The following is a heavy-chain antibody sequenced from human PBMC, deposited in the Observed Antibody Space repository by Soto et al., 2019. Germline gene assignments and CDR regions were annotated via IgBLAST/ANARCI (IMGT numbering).Heavy chain of an antibody. CDR1: SVTMTRSNW. CDR3: ARDSDGFDY. Sequence: PEKLRDTNDVSSVTMTRSNWWAWGRQPPGKGLEWLGKISHSGTVNYNATLRSRVTISVDKPKNQLSLKLMSVTAADTAVYYCARDSDGFDYWG. D-gene: IGHD4-17*01. CDR2: ISHSGTV. J-gene: IGHJ5*01. V-gene: IGHV4-4*03.